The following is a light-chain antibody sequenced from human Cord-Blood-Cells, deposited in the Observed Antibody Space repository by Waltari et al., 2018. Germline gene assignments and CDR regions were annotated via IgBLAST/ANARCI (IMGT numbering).Light chain of an antibody. V-gene: IGLV2-14*01. Sequence: QSALTPPPPVSGSPGQSITISCTGTSSDVGGYNHVSRYQQHPGKAPKLRIYDVSNRPSGVSIRFSGAKSGNTASLTISGLQAEDEADDYCSSYTSSSTPVVFGGGTKLTVL. CDR1: SSDVGGYNH. CDR2: DVS. CDR3: SSYTSSSTPVV. J-gene: IGLJ2*01.